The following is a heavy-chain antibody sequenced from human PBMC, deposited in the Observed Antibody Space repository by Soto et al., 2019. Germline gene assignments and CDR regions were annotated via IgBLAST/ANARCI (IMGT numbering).Heavy chain of an antibody. Sequence: SVKVSCKASRGIFSSYAISWLRQSPGQGLEWMGGIIPIFGTANYAQKFQGRVTITADESTNTAYMDLSSLKSEDTAIYYCARGGSGYVWFNEFWGQGTLVTVSS. V-gene: IGHV1-69*13. D-gene: IGHD3-22*01. J-gene: IGHJ4*02. CDR2: IIPIFGTA. CDR3: ARGGSGYVWFNEF. CDR1: RGIFSSYA.